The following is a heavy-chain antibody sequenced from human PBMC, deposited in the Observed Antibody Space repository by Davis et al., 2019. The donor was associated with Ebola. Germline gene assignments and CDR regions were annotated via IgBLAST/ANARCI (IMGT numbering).Heavy chain of an antibody. Sequence: GGSLRLSCAASGFTFSSYAMSWVRQAPGKGLEWVSAIAGSGGSTYHADSVKGRFTISRDNSKNTLYLQMNSLRAEDTAVYYCAKEGCSSTSCFPYYYYYGMDVWGQGTTVTVSS. CDR1: GFTFSSYA. CDR2: IAGSGGST. J-gene: IGHJ6*02. CDR3: AKEGCSSTSCFPYYYYYGMDV. V-gene: IGHV3-23*01. D-gene: IGHD2-2*01.